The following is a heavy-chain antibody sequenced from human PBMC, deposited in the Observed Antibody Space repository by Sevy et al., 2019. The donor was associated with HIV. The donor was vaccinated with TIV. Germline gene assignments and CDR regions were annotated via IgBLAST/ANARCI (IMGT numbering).Heavy chain of an antibody. Sequence: ASVKVSCKASGYTFTSYDINWVRQATGQGLEWMGWMNPNSGNTGYAQKFQGRVTMTRNTSISTAYMELSSLRSEDTAVYYCARGNGEEVAGTINYYMDVWGKGTTVTVSS. J-gene: IGHJ6*03. CDR1: GYTFTSYD. D-gene: IGHD6-19*01. V-gene: IGHV1-8*01. CDR3: ARGNGEEVAGTINYYMDV. CDR2: MNPNSGNT.